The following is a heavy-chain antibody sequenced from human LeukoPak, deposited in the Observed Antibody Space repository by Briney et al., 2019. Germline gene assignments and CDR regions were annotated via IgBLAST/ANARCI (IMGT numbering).Heavy chain of an antibody. Sequence: GASVKVSCKASGYTFTSYGISWVRQAPGQGLEWMGWISAYNGNTNYAQKLQGRVTMTTDTSTSTAYMELRSLRSDDTAVYYCARGVSAYSGWYYYYYMDVWGKGTTVTVSS. J-gene: IGHJ6*03. D-gene: IGHD5-12*01. V-gene: IGHV1-18*01. CDR1: GYTFTSYG. CDR2: ISAYNGNT. CDR3: ARGVSAYSGWYYYYYMDV.